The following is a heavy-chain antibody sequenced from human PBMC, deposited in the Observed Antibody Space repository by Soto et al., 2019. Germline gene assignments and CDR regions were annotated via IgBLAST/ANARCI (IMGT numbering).Heavy chain of an antibody. CDR2: IYYSGST. D-gene: IGHD3-22*01. CDR1: GGSISSYY. J-gene: IGHJ6*03. CDR3: ARLTYYYDSSGYSDYYYYYMDV. V-gene: IGHV4-59*08. Sequence: QVQLQESGPGLVKPSETLSLTCTVSGGSISSYYWSWIRQPPGKGLEWIGYIYYSGSTNYNPSLKSRATISVDTSKNQFSLKLSSVTAADTAVYYCARLTYYYDSSGYSDYYYYYMDVWGKGTTVTVSS.